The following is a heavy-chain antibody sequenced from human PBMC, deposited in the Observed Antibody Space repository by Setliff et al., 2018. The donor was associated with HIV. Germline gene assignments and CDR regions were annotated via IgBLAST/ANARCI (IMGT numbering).Heavy chain of an antibody. D-gene: IGHD4-17*01. CDR2: VYYSGIT. Sequence: PWETLSLTCTVSGGSISSGGYYWSWIRQHPGKGLEWIGYVYYSGITYYNPSLKSRVTMSVDTSKNQFSLNLSSVTAADTAVYYCARGMTTLTPWGQGTLVTVS. V-gene: IGHV4-31*03. CDR1: GGSISSGGYY. CDR3: ARGMTTLTP. J-gene: IGHJ4*02.